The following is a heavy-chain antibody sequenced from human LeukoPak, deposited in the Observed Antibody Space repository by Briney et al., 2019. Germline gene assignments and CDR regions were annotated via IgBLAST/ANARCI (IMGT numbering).Heavy chain of an antibody. CDR3: ARGPNYDILTGWRKTYNAFDK. CDR1: GFTFSSYY. D-gene: IGHD3-9*01. CDR2: IRYYSRNK. Sequence: PGETLSLTCAASGFTFSSYYNHCCRHAPAKELVGVAFIRYYSRNKYYADSVKGRVTISRDNSKNTLYLQMNTLSADDTAVYYCARGPNYDILTGWRKTYNAFDKWGQGTMVTVSS. V-gene: IGHV3-30*02. J-gene: IGHJ3*02.